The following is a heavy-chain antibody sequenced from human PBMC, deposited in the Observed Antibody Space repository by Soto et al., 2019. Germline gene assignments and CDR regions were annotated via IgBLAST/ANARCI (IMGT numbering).Heavy chain of an antibody. CDR3: AADLGPAYDSNHWFAP. J-gene: IGHJ5*02. CDR2: VKNNGGAT. D-gene: IGHD2-21*01. CDR1: GFIFSHAW. Sequence: EVQLVESGGDLVKPGGSIRLSCAASGFIFSHAWCHWVRQPPGKGLELFGRVKNNGGATDYAASVKGRFTISRDESNDPVYLQMSSLSTEDTAIYYCAADLGPAYDSNHWFAPWGPGTLVTVSS. V-gene: IGHV3-15*07.